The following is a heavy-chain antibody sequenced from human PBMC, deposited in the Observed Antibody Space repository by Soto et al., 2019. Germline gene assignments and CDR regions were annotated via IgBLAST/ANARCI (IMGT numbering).Heavy chain of an antibody. CDR2: IKEDGSEI. CDR1: GFTFSHSW. CDR3: ARGHPYRSQGYWFDP. V-gene: IGHV3-7*02. J-gene: IGHJ5*02. Sequence: PGGSLRLSCAASGFTFSHSWMSWVRQAPGKGLEWVANIKEDGSEIHYVDSVKGRFTISRDNAKNCLYLQMSSLRAEDTAVYYCARGHPYRSQGYWFDPWAQGTLVTVS.